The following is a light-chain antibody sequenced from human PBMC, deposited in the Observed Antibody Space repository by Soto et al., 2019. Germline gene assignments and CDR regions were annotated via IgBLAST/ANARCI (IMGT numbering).Light chain of an antibody. CDR1: SSNIGAGYD. CDR2: GTI. V-gene: IGLV1-40*01. J-gene: IGLJ3*02. CDR3: QSYDSSLSVWM. Sequence: QSVLTQPPSVSGAPGQRVTITYTGSSSNIGAGYDVHWYQQLPGTAPKLLIYGTIVRPSGVPDRFSGSKSGTSASLAITGLQAEDEADYYCQSYDSSLSVWMFGGGTKLTVL.